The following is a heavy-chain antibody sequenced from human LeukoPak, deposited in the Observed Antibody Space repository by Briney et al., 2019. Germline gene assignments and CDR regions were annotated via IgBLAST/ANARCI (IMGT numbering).Heavy chain of an antibody. V-gene: IGHV4-34*01. J-gene: IGHJ5*02. CDR1: GVSFSVYY. CDR2: INHSVST. CDR3: ARVSRSLNSFAP. Sequence: SETLSLTCAVYGVSFSVYYCSWIRQPPRKGLEWIGEINHSVSTNYNPSLKSRLTISVYTSKNQFSLKLSSVPAADTAVYSCARVSRSLNSFAPWGQGTLVTVSS.